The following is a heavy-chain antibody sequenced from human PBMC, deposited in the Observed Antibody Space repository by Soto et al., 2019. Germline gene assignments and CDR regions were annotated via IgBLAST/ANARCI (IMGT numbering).Heavy chain of an antibody. V-gene: IGHV3-30*18. Sequence: QVQLVESGGGVVQPGRSLRLSCAASGFTFSSRAMHWVRQAPGKVLEWVAVISYDGTKQYYADFVEGRFTISRDNSRNMMSLRMNSLRPDDTAVYYCAKDQWELHGAFDVWGQGTMVTVSS. D-gene: IGHD1-26*01. CDR3: AKDQWELHGAFDV. CDR2: ISYDGTKQ. J-gene: IGHJ3*01. CDR1: GFTFSSRA.